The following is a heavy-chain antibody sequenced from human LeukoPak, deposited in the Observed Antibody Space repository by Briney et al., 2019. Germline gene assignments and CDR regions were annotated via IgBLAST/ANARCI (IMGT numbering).Heavy chain of an antibody. Sequence: SETLSLTCGVSGVSVNDYYWSWIRQSPDKGLEWIGEVSPGGYTNYNPSLKSRVIISQATSENQLSLNVTSVTAADTALYYCARSRSGRSQDRCYNHWAQGSLVTVSS. CDR3: ARSRSGRSQDRCYNH. V-gene: IGHV4-34*01. D-gene: IGHD2-15*01. CDR1: GVSVNDYY. CDR2: VSPGGYT. J-gene: IGHJ5*02.